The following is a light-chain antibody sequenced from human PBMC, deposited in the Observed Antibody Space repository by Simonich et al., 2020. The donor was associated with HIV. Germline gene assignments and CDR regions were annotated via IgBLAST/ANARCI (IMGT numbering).Light chain of an antibody. J-gene: IGLJ2*01. Sequence: QSALTQPASVSGSPGQSIPISCTGTSSDVVGYNYVSWYQQHPGKAPKLMIYDVSNRPSGVSSRFSGSKSGNTASLTISGLQAEDEADYHCSSYTSSSTVVFGGGTKVTVL. CDR2: DVS. CDR3: SSYTSSSTVV. V-gene: IGLV2-14*03. CDR1: SSDVVGYNY.